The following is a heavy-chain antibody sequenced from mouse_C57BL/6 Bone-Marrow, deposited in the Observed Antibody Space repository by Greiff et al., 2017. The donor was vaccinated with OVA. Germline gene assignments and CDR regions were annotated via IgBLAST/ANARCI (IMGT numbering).Heavy chain of an antibody. CDR1: GFTFSDAW. V-gene: IGHV6-6*01. J-gene: IGHJ4*01. CDR3: TGGAVVATDYAMDY. Sequence: EVKLEESGGGLVQPGGSMKLSCAASGFTFSDAWMDWVRQSPEKGLEWVAEIRNKANNHATYYAESVKGRFTISRDDSKSSVYLQMNSLRAEDTGIYYCTGGAVVATDYAMDYWGQGTSVTVSS. D-gene: IGHD1-1*01. CDR2: IRNKANNHAT.